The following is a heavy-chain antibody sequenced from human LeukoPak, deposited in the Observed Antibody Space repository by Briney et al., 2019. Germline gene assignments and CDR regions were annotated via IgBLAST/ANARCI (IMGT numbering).Heavy chain of an antibody. CDR2: IYYSGST. J-gene: IGHJ4*02. CDR1: GGSISSGGYY. Sequence: PSQTLSLTCTVSGGSISSGGYYWSWIRQPPGKGLEWIGSIYYSGSTYYNPSLKSRVTISVDTSKNQFSLKLSSVTAADTAVYYCARQPRAGSGWYEPFDYWGQGTLVTVSS. V-gene: IGHV4-39*01. D-gene: IGHD6-19*01. CDR3: ARQPRAGSGWYEPFDY.